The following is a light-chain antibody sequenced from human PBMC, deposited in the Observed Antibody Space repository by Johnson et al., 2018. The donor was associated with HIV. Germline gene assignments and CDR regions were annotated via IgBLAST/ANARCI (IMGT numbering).Light chain of an antibody. CDR2: DND. CDR1: SSNIGNNY. J-gene: IGLJ1*01. Sequence: QSVLTQPPSVSAAPGQKVTISCSGSSSNIGNNYVSWYKQLPRTAPKLLIYDNDKRPSGIPDRFSGSKSGTSATLGITGLQTGDEADYYCGTWDSSLRGVFGTGTKVTV. CDR3: GTWDSSLRGV. V-gene: IGLV1-51*01.